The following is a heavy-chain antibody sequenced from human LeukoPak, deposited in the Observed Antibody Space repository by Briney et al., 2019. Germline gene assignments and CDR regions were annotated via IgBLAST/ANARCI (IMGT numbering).Heavy chain of an antibody. CDR1: GFTFGDYA. Sequence: PGGSLRLSCTASGFTFGDYAMSWFRQAPGKGLEWVGFIRSKAYGGTTEYAASVKGRFTISRDDSKSIAYLQMNSLKTEDTAVYYCTAKRDTAMGSVPFDYWGRGTLVTVSS. V-gene: IGHV3-49*03. CDR2: IRSKAYGGTT. D-gene: IGHD5-18*01. J-gene: IGHJ4*02. CDR3: TAKRDTAMGSVPFDY.